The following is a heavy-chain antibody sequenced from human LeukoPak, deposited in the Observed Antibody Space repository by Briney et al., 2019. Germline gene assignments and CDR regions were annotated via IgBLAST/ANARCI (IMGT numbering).Heavy chain of an antibody. D-gene: IGHD3-9*01. CDR1: GFTFSSYS. J-gene: IGHJ4*02. CDR2: ISGSSSYI. CDR3: ARDARPYDILTGYSIYFDY. Sequence: GGSLRLSCAASGFTFSSYSMNWVRQAPGKGLEWVSSISGSSSYIYYADSVKGRFTISRDNAENSLYLQMNSLRAEGTAVYYCARDARPYDILTGYSIYFDYWGQGTLVTVSS. V-gene: IGHV3-21*01.